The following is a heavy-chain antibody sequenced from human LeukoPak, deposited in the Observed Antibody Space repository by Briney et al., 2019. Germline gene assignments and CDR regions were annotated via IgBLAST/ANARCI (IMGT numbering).Heavy chain of an antibody. CDR1: GGSISSGGYY. D-gene: IGHD3-3*01. CDR2: IYYSGST. Sequence: KTSQTLSLTCTVSGGSISSGGYYWSWIRQHPGKGLEWIGYIYYSGSTYYNPSLKSRVTISVDTSKNQSSLKLSSVTAADTAVYYCASGSPITIFGVVTSSWGQGTLVTVSS. CDR3: ASGSPITIFGVVTSS. J-gene: IGHJ4*02. V-gene: IGHV4-31*03.